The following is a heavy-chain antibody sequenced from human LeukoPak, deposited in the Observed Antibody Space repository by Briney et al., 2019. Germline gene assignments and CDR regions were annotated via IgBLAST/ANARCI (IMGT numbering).Heavy chain of an antibody. V-gene: IGHV4-4*09. Sequence: SETLSLTCTVSGGSISSYYWSWIRQPPGKGLEWIGYIYTSGSTNYNPSLKSRVTISVDTSKNQFSLKLSSVTAGDAAVYYCARLYYDFWSGYSPDNYYYYYMDVWGKGTTVTVSS. CDR2: IYTSGST. CDR3: ARLYYDFWSGYSPDNYYYYYMDV. D-gene: IGHD3-3*01. CDR1: GGSISSYY. J-gene: IGHJ6*03.